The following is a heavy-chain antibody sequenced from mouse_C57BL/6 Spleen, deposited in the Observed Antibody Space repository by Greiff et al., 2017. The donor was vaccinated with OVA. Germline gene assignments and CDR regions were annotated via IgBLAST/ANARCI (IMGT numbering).Heavy chain of an antibody. CDR2: IWSGGST. J-gene: IGHJ4*01. Sequence: VKLQESGPGLVQPSQCLSITCTVSGFSLNSYGVHWVRQPPGKGLEWLGVIWSGGSTDYNAAFISRLSISKDNSKCQVFFIMNSLQADDTAIYYCAKTDDGSPMDYWGQGTSVTVSS. D-gene: IGHD2-3*01. CDR3: AKTDDGSPMDY. V-gene: IGHV2-4*01. CDR1: GFSLNSYG.